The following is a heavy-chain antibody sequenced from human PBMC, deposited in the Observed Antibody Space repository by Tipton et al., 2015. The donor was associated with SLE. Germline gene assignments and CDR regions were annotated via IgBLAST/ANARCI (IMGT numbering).Heavy chain of an antibody. CDR3: AREGFAVVLPGYYYSGMDV. CDR2: ISAYNGNT. V-gene: IGHV1-18*01. CDR1: GYTFTSYG. J-gene: IGHJ6*02. Sequence: QLVQSGAEVKKPGASVKVSCKASGYTFTSYGISWVRQAPGQGLEWMGWISAYNGNTNYAQKLQGRVTMTTDTSTSTAYMELRSLRSEDTAVYYCAREGFAVVLPGYYYSGMDVCGQGTTVTVSS. D-gene: IGHD1-14*01.